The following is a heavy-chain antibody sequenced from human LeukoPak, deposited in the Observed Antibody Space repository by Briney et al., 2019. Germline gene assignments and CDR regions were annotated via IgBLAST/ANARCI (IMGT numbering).Heavy chain of an antibody. Sequence: GGSLRLSCAASGFTFSSYDIHWVRQAPGKGLQWVAFMRYDENNKYYADSVKGRFTISRDNSKTTLYLQMNSLRAEDTAVYYCARDPVIVGATRFDYWGQGTLVTVSS. J-gene: IGHJ4*02. D-gene: IGHD1-26*01. CDR2: MRYDENNK. CDR1: GFTFSSYD. V-gene: IGHV3-30*02. CDR3: ARDPVIVGATRFDY.